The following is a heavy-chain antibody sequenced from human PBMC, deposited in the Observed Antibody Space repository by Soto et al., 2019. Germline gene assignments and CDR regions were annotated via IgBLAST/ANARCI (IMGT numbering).Heavy chain of an antibody. V-gene: IGHV3-21*01. Sequence: EASLRLSCAASGFTFSSYSMNWVRQAPGKGLQWVSSISSSSSYIYYADSVKGRFTISRDNAKNSLYLQMNSLRAEDTAVYYCARIGMVRGVISYYYYGMDVWGQGTTVTVSS. CDR3: ARIGMVRGVISYYYYGMDV. D-gene: IGHD3-10*01. J-gene: IGHJ6*02. CDR1: GFTFSSYS. CDR2: ISSSSSYI.